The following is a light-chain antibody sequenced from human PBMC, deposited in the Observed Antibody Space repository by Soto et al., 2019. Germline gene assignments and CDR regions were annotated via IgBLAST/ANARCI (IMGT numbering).Light chain of an antibody. Sequence: IPRTQYPSSVAASLVDLVTITCRASQGVSTWLAWYQQKPGKAPNLLIYTASSLQSGVPSRFSGSGSGTDFTLTINGLQPEDFATYYCQQAASFPITFGQGTRLEIK. J-gene: IGKJ5*01. CDR2: TAS. V-gene: IGKV1-12*01. CDR3: QQAASFPIT. CDR1: QGVSTW.